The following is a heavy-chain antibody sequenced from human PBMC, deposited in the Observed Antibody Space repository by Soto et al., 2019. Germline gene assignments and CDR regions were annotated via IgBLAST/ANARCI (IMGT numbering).Heavy chain of an antibody. CDR2: INAGNGNT. CDR1: GYSFSSYA. V-gene: IGHV1-3*01. J-gene: IGHJ3*01. D-gene: IGHD2-21*01. CDR3: ARDRGYCGGNSCYNPLFEF. Sequence: ASVKVSCKASGYSFSSYAMHWVRQAPGQRLEWMGWINAGNGNTKYSQKFQGRVTITRDTSASTAYMELSSLRSEDTAVYYCARDRGYCGGNSCYNPLFEFWG.